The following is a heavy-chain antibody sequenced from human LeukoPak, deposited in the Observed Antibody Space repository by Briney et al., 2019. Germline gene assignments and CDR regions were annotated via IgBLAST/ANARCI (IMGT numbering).Heavy chain of an antibody. CDR3: AKGAYDYVEIAYFDY. CDR2: ILGTDLST. D-gene: IGHD5-12*01. V-gene: IGHV3-23*01. J-gene: IGHJ4*02. CDR1: GFIFSTCA. Sequence: GGSLRLSCAASGFIFSTCAMTWVRQAPGKGLEWVSSILGTDLSTYYTDSVKGRFTISRDKSKNTLYLQMNSLRAEDTAVYYCAKGAYDYVEIAYFDYWGQGSLVTVSS.